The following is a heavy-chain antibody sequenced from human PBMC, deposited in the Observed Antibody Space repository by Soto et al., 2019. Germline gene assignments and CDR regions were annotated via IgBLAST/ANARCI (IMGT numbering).Heavy chain of an antibody. CDR3: ARGIAARPNWFDP. D-gene: IGHD6-6*01. J-gene: IGHJ5*02. Sequence: SETLSLTCTVSGGPISSYYWSWIRQPPGKGLEWIGYIYYSGSTNYNPSLKSRVTISVDTSKNQFSLKLSSVTAADTAVYYCARGIAARPNWFDPWGQGTLVTVSS. CDR2: IYYSGST. CDR1: GGPISSYY. V-gene: IGHV4-59*01.